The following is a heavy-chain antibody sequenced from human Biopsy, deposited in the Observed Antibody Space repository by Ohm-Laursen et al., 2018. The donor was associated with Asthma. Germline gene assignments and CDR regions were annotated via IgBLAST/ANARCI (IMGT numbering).Heavy chain of an antibody. CDR1: GFSFSNFA. V-gene: IGHV3-30*01. D-gene: IGHD1-1*01. CDR3: VRDSTDDAFDI. CDR2: ISKGASTQ. Sequence: SLRLSCAAFGFSFSNFAIHWVRQAPGKGLEWVGVISKGASTQDYADSVKGRFTMARDNSKNTLDLQMNSLREEDTAVYYCVRDSTDDAFDIWGQGTVVSVSS. J-gene: IGHJ3*02.